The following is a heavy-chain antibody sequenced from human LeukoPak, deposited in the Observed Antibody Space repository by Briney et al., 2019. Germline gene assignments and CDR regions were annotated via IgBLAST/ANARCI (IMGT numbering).Heavy chain of an antibody. J-gene: IGHJ2*01. Sequence: PSETLSLICTVSGDSIISTNYYWGWIRQFPGKGLEWIGSVYYSGSTYYNPSLKSRVTICVDTSKNQFSLKLSSVTAADTAVYYCARPPYCSAGSCFSGGYWYFDLWGRGNPVTVSS. V-gene: IGHV4-39*01. CDR2: VYYSGST. CDR3: ARPPYCSAGSCFSGGYWYFDL. CDR1: GDSIISTNYY. D-gene: IGHD2-15*01.